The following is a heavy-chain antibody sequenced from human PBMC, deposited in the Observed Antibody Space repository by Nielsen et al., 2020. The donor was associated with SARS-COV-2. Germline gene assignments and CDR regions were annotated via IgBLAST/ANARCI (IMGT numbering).Heavy chain of an antibody. D-gene: IGHD5-12*01. CDR2: IYYSGST. Sequence: SETLSLTCTVSGGSISSGGYYWRWIRPHPGKGLEWIGYIYYSGSTYYNPSLKSRVTISVDTSKNQFSPKLSSVTAADTAVYYCARGHGDSGYDRLFDYWGQGTLVTVSS. CDR3: ARGHGDSGYDRLFDY. J-gene: IGHJ4*02. V-gene: IGHV4-31*03. CDR1: GGSISSGGYY.